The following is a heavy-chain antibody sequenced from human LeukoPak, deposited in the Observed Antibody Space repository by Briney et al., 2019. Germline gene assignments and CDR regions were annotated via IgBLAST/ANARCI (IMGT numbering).Heavy chain of an antibody. V-gene: IGHV4-39*01. D-gene: IGHD2-2*02. CDR1: GGSISSSSYY. J-gene: IGHJ5*02. CDR2: IYYSGST. CDR3: ARLETGYCSSTSCYTGGHSFDP. Sequence: SETLSLTCTVSGGSISSSSYYWGWIRQPPGKGLEWIGSIYYSGSTYYNPSLKSRVTISVDTSKNQFSLKLSSVTAADTAVYYCARLETGYCSSTSCYTGGHSFDPWGQGTLVTVSS.